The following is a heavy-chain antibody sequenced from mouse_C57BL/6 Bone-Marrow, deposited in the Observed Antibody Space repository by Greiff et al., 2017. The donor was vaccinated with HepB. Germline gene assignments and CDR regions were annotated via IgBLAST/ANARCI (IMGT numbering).Heavy chain of an antibody. D-gene: IGHD1-1*01. V-gene: IGHV1-19*01. CDR2: INPYNGGT. CDR1: GYTFTDYY. CDR3: AGNWYGSSYWYFDV. Sequence: EVHLVESGPVLVKPGASVKMSCKASGYTFTDYYMNWVKQSHGKSLEWIGVINPYNGGTSYHQKFKGKATLTVDKSSSTAYMELNSLTSEDSAVYYCAGNWYGSSYWYFDVWGTGTTVTVSS. J-gene: IGHJ1*03.